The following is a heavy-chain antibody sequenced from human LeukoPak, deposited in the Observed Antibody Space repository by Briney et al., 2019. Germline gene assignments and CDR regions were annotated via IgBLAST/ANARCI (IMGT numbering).Heavy chain of an antibody. J-gene: IGHJ2*01. CDR1: GYSISSGYY. CDR2: IYHSGST. V-gene: IGHV4-38-2*02. D-gene: IGHD3-22*01. CDR3: ARAHDYYDSSYSVYFDL. Sequence: SETLSLTCTVSGYSISSGYYWGWIRQPPGKGLAWIGSIYHSGSTYYNPSLKSRVTISVDTSKNQFSLKLSSVTAADTAVYYCARAHDYYDSSYSVYFDLWGRGTLVTVSS.